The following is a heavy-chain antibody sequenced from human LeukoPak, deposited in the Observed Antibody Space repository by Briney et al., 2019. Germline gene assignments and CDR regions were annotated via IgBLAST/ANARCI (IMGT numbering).Heavy chain of an antibody. CDR1: GGSVSNYY. Sequence: PSETLSLTCTVSGGSVSNYYWSWIRQSPGKGLEWIGYIYYTETSYNPSLKSRVTISADTSKNQFSLKLYSVTAADTAVYSCARGGFRDAFDIWGQGTMVTVSS. D-gene: IGHD3-10*01. CDR3: ARGGFRDAFDI. J-gene: IGHJ3*02. CDR2: IYYTET. V-gene: IGHV4-59*02.